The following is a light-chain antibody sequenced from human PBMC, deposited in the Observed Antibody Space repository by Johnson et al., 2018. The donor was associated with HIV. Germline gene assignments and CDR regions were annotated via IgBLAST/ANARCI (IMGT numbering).Light chain of an antibody. CDR3: GTWDNSLSAYD. CDR1: SSNIGRNY. Sequence: QSVLTQPPSVSAAPGQKVTISCSGSSSNIGRNYVSWYQHLPGTAPKLLIYENNKRPSGIPDRFSGSKSGTSATLGITGLQTGDEADYYCGTWDNSLSAYDLGTGTKVTDL. V-gene: IGLV1-51*02. J-gene: IGLJ1*01. CDR2: ENN.